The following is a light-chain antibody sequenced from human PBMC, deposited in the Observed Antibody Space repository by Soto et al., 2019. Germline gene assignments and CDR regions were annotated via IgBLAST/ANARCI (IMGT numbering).Light chain of an antibody. CDR3: SSYAGSNTQV. J-gene: IGLJ1*01. CDR2: EVS. V-gene: IGLV2-8*01. CDR1: SSDVGGYNY. Sequence: QSALTQPPSASGSPGQSVTISCTGTSSDVGGYNYVSWYQQHPGRAPKLMIYEVSKRPSGVPNHFSGSKSGNTASLTVSGLQTEDEADYYCSSYAGSNTQVFGTGTKLTVL.